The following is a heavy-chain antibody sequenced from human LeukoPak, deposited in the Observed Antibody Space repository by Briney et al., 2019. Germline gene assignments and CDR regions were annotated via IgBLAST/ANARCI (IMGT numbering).Heavy chain of an antibody. D-gene: IGHD6-13*01. CDR3: ARAISIAAAGYYMDV. CDR1: GGTFSSYA. Sequence: ASVKVSCKASGGTFSSYAISWVRQAPGQGLEWMGGIIPIFGTANYAQKFQGRVTITADRSTSTAYMELSSLRSEDTAVYYCARAISIAAAGYYMDVWGKGTTVTVSS. J-gene: IGHJ6*03. CDR2: IIPIFGTA. V-gene: IGHV1-69*06.